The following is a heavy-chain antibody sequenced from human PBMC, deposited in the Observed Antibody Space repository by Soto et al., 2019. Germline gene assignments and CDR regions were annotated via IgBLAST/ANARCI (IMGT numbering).Heavy chain of an antibody. CDR3: ARGGVATTGVSY. CDR2: MYSSGST. Sequence: QVQLQESGPGLVKPSETLSLTCTVSGGSISSYYWSWIRQPPEKGLEWIGYMYSSGSTNYNPSFKRRVTMSVDTSKNQFSLQLSTVSAADTAVYYCARGGVATTGVSYWGQGALVTVSS. D-gene: IGHD5-12*01. CDR1: GGSISSYY. J-gene: IGHJ4*02. V-gene: IGHV4-59*12.